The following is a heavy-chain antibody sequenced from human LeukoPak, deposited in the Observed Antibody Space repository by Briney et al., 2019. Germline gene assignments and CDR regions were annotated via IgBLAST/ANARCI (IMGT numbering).Heavy chain of an antibody. CDR2: IYFSGNT. J-gene: IGHJ4*02. CDR3: ARLGRSMIVVT. V-gene: IGHV4-39*01. Sequence: PSETLSLTCAVSRGSISSSTYYWGWIRQSPGKGLEWIGNIYFSGNTYYNPSLKSRVTISVDTSKNQFSLKLSSVTAADTAVYYCARLGRSMIVVTWGQGTLVTVSS. CDR1: RGSISSSTYY. D-gene: IGHD3-22*01.